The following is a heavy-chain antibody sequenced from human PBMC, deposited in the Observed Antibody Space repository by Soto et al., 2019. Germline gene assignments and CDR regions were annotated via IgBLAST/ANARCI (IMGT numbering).Heavy chain of an antibody. CDR1: GFTFSDYS. V-gene: IGHV3-23*01. Sequence: VQLLESGGDLVQPGGSQTLSCAASGFTFSDYSMSWVRQAPGKGLEWVSGISGTGGSTYYGDSVKGRFTISRHNFNNTPCLQMDSLRAGDTAVYFCAKRLGNTWTTYFLRSWGQRNLVTVSS. J-gene: IGHJ5*02. CDR3: AKRLGNTWTTYFLRS. D-gene: IGHD1-20*01. CDR2: ISGTGGST.